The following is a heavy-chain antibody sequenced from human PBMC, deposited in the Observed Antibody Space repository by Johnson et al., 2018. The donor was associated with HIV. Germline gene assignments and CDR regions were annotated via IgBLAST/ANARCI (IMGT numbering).Heavy chain of an antibody. J-gene: IGHJ3*02. CDR2: INWNGGTR. Sequence: EVQLVESGGGVVRPGGSLRLSCAASGFIFNDYGMSWVRQVPGKGLEWVFTINWNGGTRTYADSVTGRFTISRDNAKTSLYVQMNSLRAKDTALYYCAIVLAISHVDAFDMWGQGTLVTVSS. CDR3: AIVLAISHVDAFDM. V-gene: IGHV3-20*04. D-gene: IGHD2-21*01. CDR1: GFIFNDYG.